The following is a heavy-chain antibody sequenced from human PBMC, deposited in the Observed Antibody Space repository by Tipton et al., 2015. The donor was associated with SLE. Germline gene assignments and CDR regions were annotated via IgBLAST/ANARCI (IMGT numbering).Heavy chain of an antibody. CDR1: GYTFTGYY. J-gene: IGHJ6*02. D-gene: IGHD5-18*01. CDR2: INPNSGGT. V-gene: IGHV1-2*06. Sequence: QLVQSGAEVKKPGASVKVSCKASGYTFTGYYMHWVRQAPGQGLEWMGRINPNSGGTNYAQKFQGRVTMTRDTSISTAYMELSRLRSDDTAVYYCAIENTAMVALSYYYYGMGVWGQGTTVTVSS. CDR3: AIENTAMVALSYYYYGMGV.